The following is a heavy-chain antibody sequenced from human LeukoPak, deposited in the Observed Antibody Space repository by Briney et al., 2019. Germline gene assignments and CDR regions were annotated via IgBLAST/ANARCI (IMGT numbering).Heavy chain of an antibody. V-gene: IGHV3-72*01. J-gene: IGHJ4*02. CDR3: ARPPYAGSYSIDY. CDR2: SRNKAQSFTI. CDR1: GLIFSDHY. Sequence: GGSLRLSCAVSGLIFSDHYIDWVRQAPGKGMEWVGRSRNKAQSFTIHYAASVKGRFTISRDDSKNSLYLQMDSLKTEDTAVYYCARPPYAGSYSIDYWGQGTLVTVSS. D-gene: IGHD1-26*01.